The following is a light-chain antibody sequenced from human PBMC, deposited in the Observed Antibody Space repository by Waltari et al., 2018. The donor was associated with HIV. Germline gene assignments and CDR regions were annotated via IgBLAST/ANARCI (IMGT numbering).Light chain of an antibody. CDR1: HHEVGGYKL. J-gene: IGLJ2*01. CDR2: EVT. V-gene: IGLV2-8*01. Sequence: QPGPDPPPSASGSPGQSVPISLTGTHHEVGGYKLVSSYQQHPGKAPNFMISEVTKRPSGVPDRFSGSKSGNTASLTVSGLQPEDEADYYCSSYAGSNNHLIFGGGTKLTVL. CDR3: SSYAGSNNHLI.